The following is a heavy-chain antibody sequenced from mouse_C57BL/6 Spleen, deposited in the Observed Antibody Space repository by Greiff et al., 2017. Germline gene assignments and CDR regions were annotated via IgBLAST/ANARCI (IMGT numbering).Heavy chain of an antibody. CDR3: ARSYYSNFSWFAY. D-gene: IGHD2-5*01. CDR1: GYTFTSYW. J-gene: IGHJ3*01. CDR2: IDPSDSYT. V-gene: IGHV1-69*01. Sequence: QVHVKQPGAELVMPGASVKLSCKASGYTFTSYWMHWVKQRPGQGLEWIGEIDPSDSYTNYNQKFKGKSTLTVDKSSSTAYMQLSSLTSEDSAVYYCARSYYSNFSWFAYWGQGTLVTVSA.